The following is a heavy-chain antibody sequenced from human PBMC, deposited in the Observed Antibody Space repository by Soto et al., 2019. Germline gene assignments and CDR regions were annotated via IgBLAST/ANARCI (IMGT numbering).Heavy chain of an antibody. D-gene: IGHD2-21*01. V-gene: IGHV1-69*02. CDR2: IIPMLGVR. CDR3: TIGSWSGEVFDI. CDR1: GGTFNTYS. Sequence: QVQLMQSGAEVKKPGSSVKVTCKDSGGTFNTYSMFWVRQAPGQGLEWMGRIIPMLGVRNYAQRFQDRVTITADKSTATVHMELSSLRSEDTALYYCTIGSWSGEVFDIWGQGTMVTVSS. J-gene: IGHJ3*02.